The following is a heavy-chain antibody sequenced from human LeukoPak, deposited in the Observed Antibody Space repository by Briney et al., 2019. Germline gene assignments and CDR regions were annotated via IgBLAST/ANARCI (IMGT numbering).Heavy chain of an antibody. CDR1: GDSIRSYY. CDR2: IYYSGTT. V-gene: IGHV4-59*01. Sequence: ASETLSLTCTVSGDSIRSYYWSWIRQPPGKGLEWIAYIYYSGTTNYNPSLKSRVTISVDASKNQFSLKLSSVTAADTAVYHCARDRRRELVHAFDMWGQGTMVTVSS. D-gene: IGHD3-10*01. CDR3: ARDRRRELVHAFDM. J-gene: IGHJ3*02.